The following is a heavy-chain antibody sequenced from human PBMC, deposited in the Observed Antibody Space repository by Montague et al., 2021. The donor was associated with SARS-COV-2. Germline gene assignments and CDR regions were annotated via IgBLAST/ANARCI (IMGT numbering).Heavy chain of an antibody. J-gene: IGHJ5*01. V-gene: IGHV4-34*01. CDR2: INHTGST. Sequence: SETLSLTCAVSGGSSSGYFWSWIRQPPGKGLESIGEINHTGSTKHNPSLKSRVTISVDTSKNQFSLKVTSMTAADTAIYYCARLGDGVVPAPILGVGPFYSTSLFRSWDNGTLVTVA. CDR1: GGSSSGYF. D-gene: IGHD2-2*02. CDR3: ARLGDGVVPAPILGVGPFYSTSLFRS.